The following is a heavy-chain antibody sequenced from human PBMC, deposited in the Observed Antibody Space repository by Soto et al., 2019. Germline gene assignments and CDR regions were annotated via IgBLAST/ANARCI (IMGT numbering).Heavy chain of an antibody. CDR1: GFTFSSYW. Sequence: EVQLVESGGGLVQPGGSLRLSCAASGFTFSSYWMHWVRQAPGKGLVWVSRIHSDGSSTSYADSVKGRFTISRDNAKNTLYLQMNSLRAADTAVYYCVRTILVVAAATREDYWGQGTLVTVSS. J-gene: IGHJ4*02. CDR2: IHSDGSST. V-gene: IGHV3-74*01. D-gene: IGHD2-15*01. CDR3: VRTILVVAAATREDY.